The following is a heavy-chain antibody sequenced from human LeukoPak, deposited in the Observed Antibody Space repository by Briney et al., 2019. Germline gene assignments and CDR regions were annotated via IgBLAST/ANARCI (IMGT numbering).Heavy chain of an antibody. CDR3: ARAHSSGYYYADFDY. D-gene: IGHD3-22*01. Sequence: GRSLRLSCAASGFTFSSYAMHWVRQAPGKGLGWVAVISYDGSNKYYADSVKGRFTISRDNSKNTLYLQMNSLRAEDTAVYYCARAHSSGYYYADFDYWGQGTVVTVSS. J-gene: IGHJ4*02. CDR1: GFTFSSYA. CDR2: ISYDGSNK. V-gene: IGHV3-30*04.